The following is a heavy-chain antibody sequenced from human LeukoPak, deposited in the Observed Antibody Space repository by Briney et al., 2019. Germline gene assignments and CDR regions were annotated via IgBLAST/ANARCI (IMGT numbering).Heavy chain of an antibody. CDR3: ARGGSGYCSGGSCFNWFDP. J-gene: IGHJ5*02. Sequence: PAETLALPCTVSGGSISSYYWSWIAQPPGKALEWMGEVIHSGSTNNNPSLKSRVTISVDTSKNQFSLKLSSVTAADTAVYYCARGGSGYCSGGSCFNWFDPWGQGTLVTVSS. CDR1: GGSISSYY. D-gene: IGHD2-15*01. CDR2: VIHSGST. V-gene: IGHV4-34*01.